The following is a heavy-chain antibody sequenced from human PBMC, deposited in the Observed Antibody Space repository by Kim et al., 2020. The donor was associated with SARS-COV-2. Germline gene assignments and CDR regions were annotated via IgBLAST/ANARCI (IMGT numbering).Heavy chain of an antibody. CDR3: AKSKYYYYYGMDV. CDR2: ISYDGSNK. J-gene: IGHJ6*02. Sequence: GGSLRLSCAAPGLTFSSYGMHWVRQAPGKGLEWVAGISYDGSNKYYADSVKGRFTISRDNSKNTLYLQMNSLRAEDTAVYYCAKSKYYYYYGMDVWGQGTTVTVSS. V-gene: IGHV3-30*18. CDR1: GLTFSSYG.